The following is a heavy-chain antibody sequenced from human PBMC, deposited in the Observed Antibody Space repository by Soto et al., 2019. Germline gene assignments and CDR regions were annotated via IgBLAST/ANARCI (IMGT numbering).Heavy chain of an antibody. CDR3: VCDDNRRY. Sequence: EVQLGESGGGLVKPGGSLRLSCAASGFSFSTSTMNWVRQAPGKGLEFVSSIGRTGIDRYYIDSVKGRFTISRDHAQNSLYMQMNSLRAGDTALYYCVCDDNRRYWGQGTLVTVSS. J-gene: IGHJ4*02. CDR2: IGRTGIDR. CDR1: GFSFSTST. V-gene: IGHV3-21*01. D-gene: IGHD1-1*01.